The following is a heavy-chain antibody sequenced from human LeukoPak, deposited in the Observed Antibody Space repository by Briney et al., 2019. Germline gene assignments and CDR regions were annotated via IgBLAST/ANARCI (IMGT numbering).Heavy chain of an antibody. J-gene: IGHJ4*02. CDR2: IYYSGST. CDR1: GASIRSYY. CDR3: ARRPAGGAALDY. D-gene: IGHD2-2*01. V-gene: IGHV4-59*08. Sequence: SETLSLTCTVSGASIRSYYWSWIRQPPGKGLEWIGYIYYSGSTNYNPSLKSRVTISVDTSKNQFSLILSSVTAADTAVYYCARRPAGGAALDYWGQGTLVTVSS.